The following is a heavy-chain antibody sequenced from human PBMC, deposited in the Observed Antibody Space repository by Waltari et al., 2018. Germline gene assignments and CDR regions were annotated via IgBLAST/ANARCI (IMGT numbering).Heavy chain of an antibody. V-gene: IGHV4-59*01. CDR1: GGSISTYY. D-gene: IGHD2-15*01. CDR2: VYYTGNT. J-gene: IGHJ5*02. Sequence: QVQLQESGPGLVKPSETLSLTCTVSGGSISTYYWSWIRPPPGKGLEWIGYVYYTGNTNYNPSLKSRVTISVDTSKNNFSLKLTSVTAADTAVYYCARRYCSGGSCYFGLDPWGQGTLVTVSS. CDR3: ARRYCSGGSCYFGLDP.